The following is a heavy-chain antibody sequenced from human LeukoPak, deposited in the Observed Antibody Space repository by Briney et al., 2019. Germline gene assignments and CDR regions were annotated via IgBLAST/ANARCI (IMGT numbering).Heavy chain of an antibody. CDR1: GGTFSSYA. CDR2: IIPIFGTA. V-gene: IGHV1-69*05. Sequence: VASVKVSCKASGGTFSSYAISWVRQAPGQGLEWMGGIIPIFGTANYAQKFQGRVTITTDESTSTAYMELSSLRSEDTAVYYCARDVSGSGWLDYWGQGTLVTVSS. J-gene: IGHJ4*02. CDR3: ARDVSGSGWLDY. D-gene: IGHD6-19*01.